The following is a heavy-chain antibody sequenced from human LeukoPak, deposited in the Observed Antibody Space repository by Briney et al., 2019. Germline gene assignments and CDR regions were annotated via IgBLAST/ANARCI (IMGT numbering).Heavy chain of an antibody. Sequence: GGSLRLSCAASGFTFTTYWMSWVRQPPGKGLERVAYIKQDGTEKYYVDSVKGRFTISRDNAKNSLYLQMNSLRVEDTAIYYCAKVAHYYYGSESYYFFEHWGQGTPVTASS. CDR1: GFTFTTYW. D-gene: IGHD3-10*01. V-gene: IGHV3-7*01. CDR3: AKVAHYYYGSESYYFFEH. CDR2: IKQDGTEK. J-gene: IGHJ4*02.